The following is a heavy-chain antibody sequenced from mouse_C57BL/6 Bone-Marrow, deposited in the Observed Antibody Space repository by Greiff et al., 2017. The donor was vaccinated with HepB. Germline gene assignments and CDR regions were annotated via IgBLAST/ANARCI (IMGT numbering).Heavy chain of an antibody. Sequence: VKLMESGAELVKPGASVKISCKASGYAFSSYWMNWVKQRPGKGLEWIGQIYPGDGDTNYNGKFKGKATLTADKTSSTAYMQLSSLTSEDSAVYFCARITTVVATGFYYAMDYWGQGTSVTVSS. V-gene: IGHV1-80*01. CDR2: IYPGDGDT. CDR1: GYAFSSYW. D-gene: IGHD1-1*01. J-gene: IGHJ4*01. CDR3: ARITTVVATGFYYAMDY.